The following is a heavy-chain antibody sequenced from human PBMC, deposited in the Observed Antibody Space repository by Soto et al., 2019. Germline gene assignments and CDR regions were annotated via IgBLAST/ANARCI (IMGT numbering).Heavy chain of an antibody. CDR2: IKPDGSEK. CDR3: AREKLYSHSLADF. V-gene: IGHV3-7*03. D-gene: IGHD5-12*01. Sequence: EVRLVESGGGLVQPGGSLRLSCEASGFTFNKYCMSWVRQAPGKGLEWVANIKPDGSEKYYVDSVKGRFTISRDNARNSVYLQITSLTAGDTAVYYCAREKLYSHSLADFWGQGTAVTVSS. CDR1: GFTFNKYC. J-gene: IGHJ4*02.